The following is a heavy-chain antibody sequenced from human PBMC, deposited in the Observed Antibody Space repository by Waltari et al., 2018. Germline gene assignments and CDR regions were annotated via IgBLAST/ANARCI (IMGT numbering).Heavy chain of an antibody. CDR2: IKQDGSEK. CDR3: ARDHSRYYYDSSGYNY. V-gene: IGHV3-7*03. Sequence: EVQLVESGGGLVQPGGSLRLSCAASGFTFSSYWMSWVRQAPGKGLEWVANIKQDGSEKYYVDSVKGRFTISRDNAKNSLYLQMNSLRAEDTAVYYCARDHSRYYYDSSGYNYWGQGTLVTVSS. J-gene: IGHJ4*02. CDR1: GFTFSSYW. D-gene: IGHD3-22*01.